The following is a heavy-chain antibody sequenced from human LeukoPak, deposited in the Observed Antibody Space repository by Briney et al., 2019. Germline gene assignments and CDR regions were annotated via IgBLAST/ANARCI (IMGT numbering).Heavy chain of an antibody. CDR1: GFTFSSYW. Sequence: GGSLRLSCAASGFTFSSYWMHWVRQAPGKGLVWVSRINSDGSSTSYADSVKGRFTISRDNAKNTLYLQMNSLRAEDTAVYYCAKALRDGHYYYYMGVWGKGTTVTVSS. D-gene: IGHD5-24*01. V-gene: IGHV3-74*01. J-gene: IGHJ6*03. CDR2: INSDGSST. CDR3: AKALRDGHYYYYMGV.